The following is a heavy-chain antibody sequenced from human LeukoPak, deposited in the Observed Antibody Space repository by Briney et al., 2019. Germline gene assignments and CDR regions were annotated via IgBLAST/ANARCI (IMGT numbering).Heavy chain of an antibody. CDR2: IGASDGGT. Sequence: GGSLRLSCAAAGFDFSRTAMNWVRQAPGRGLEWVSVIGASDGGTYYADSVRGRFTISSDNSKNSLYLQMNSLRAEATAVYYCANAVHSKAVALPFDYWGQGTLVTVSS. CDR1: GFDFSRTA. CDR3: ANAVHSKAVALPFDY. V-gene: IGHV3-23*01. D-gene: IGHD6-19*01. J-gene: IGHJ4*02.